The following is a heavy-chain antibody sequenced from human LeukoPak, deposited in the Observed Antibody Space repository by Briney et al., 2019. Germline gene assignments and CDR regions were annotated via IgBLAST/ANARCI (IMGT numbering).Heavy chain of an antibody. CDR1: GFTFSSYE. Sequence: PGGSLRLSCGASGFTFSSYEMNWVRQAPGRGLEWVSYISSTATTMHYADSVMGRFTISRDNAKKSLYLQMNSLRAEDTAVYYCAREGGYYLRSIDYWGQGTLVTVSS. V-gene: IGHV3-48*03. CDR3: AREGGYYLRSIDY. J-gene: IGHJ4*02. D-gene: IGHD1-26*01. CDR2: ISSTATTM.